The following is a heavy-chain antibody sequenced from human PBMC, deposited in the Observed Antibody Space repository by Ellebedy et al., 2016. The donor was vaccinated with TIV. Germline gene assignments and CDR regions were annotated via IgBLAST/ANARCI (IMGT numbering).Heavy chain of an antibody. CDR3: ARVSPRERSEDGLTGEKDS. CDR1: GYTFTNYG. Sequence: ASVKVSCKASGYTFTNYGVSWVRQAPGQGLEWMGWISSYNGNTNYAQKFQGRVTLTTDTSTSTAYMELRSLRSDDTAVYYCARVSPRERSEDGLTGEKDSWGQGTLVAVSS. D-gene: IGHD3-9*01. V-gene: IGHV1-18*01. CDR2: ISSYNGNT. J-gene: IGHJ4*02.